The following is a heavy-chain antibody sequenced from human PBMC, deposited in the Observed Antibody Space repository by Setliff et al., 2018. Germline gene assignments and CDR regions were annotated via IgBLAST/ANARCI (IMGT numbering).Heavy chain of an antibody. J-gene: IGHJ6*02. Sequence: SGESLKISCKGSGYNFTTYWIGWVRQMPGKGLEWMGVIYPGDSDTKYSPSFQGQVTISADKSISTAYLQWSSLKASDTAMYYCARSQYRAIFGVYYYYYGMDVWGQGTTVTVSS. CDR2: IYPGDSDT. V-gene: IGHV5-51*01. D-gene: IGHD3-3*01. CDR1: GYNFTTYW. CDR3: ARSQYRAIFGVYYYYYGMDV.